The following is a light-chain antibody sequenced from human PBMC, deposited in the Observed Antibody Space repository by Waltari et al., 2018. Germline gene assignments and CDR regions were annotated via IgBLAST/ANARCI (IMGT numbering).Light chain of an antibody. CDR2: RNN. Sequence: QSVLTQPPSASGTPGQRVTIACSGSSSNIGSNYVYWYQQLPGTAPKLLIYRNNQRPPGVPDRFSGSKSGTSASLAISGLRSEGEADYYCAAWDDSLGGPVFGGGTKLTVL. V-gene: IGLV1-47*01. CDR1: SSNIGSNY. CDR3: AAWDDSLGGPV. J-gene: IGLJ2*01.